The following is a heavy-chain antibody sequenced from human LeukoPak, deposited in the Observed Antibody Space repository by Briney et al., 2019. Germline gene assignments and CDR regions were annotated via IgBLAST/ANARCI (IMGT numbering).Heavy chain of an antibody. D-gene: IGHD3-22*01. Sequence: LSGGSLRLSCAASGFTFSNYAMNWVRQAPGKGLEWVSAISGSGGSTYYAGSVKGRFTISRDNSKNTLYLQMNSLRVEDTAVYYCAKGSPEYYYDSSGSENAFGIWGQGTMVTVSS. V-gene: IGHV3-23*01. CDR2: ISGSGGST. CDR1: GFTFSNYA. J-gene: IGHJ3*02. CDR3: AKGSPEYYYDSSGSENAFGI.